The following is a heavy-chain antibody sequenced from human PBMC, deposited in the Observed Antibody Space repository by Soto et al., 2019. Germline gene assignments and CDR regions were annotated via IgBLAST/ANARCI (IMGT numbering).Heavy chain of an antibody. Sequence: EVQLVESGGGLLQPGRSLRLSCTTSGFTFGDYAMSWFRQAPGKGLELVGFVRSKSNGGTTEYAASVKGRFTISRDDSRSIAYLQMNSLKTEDTAVYYCAMDTSGYNYYFDDWGQGTLVIVSS. V-gene: IGHV3-49*03. CDR3: AMDTSGYNYYFDD. J-gene: IGHJ4*02. D-gene: IGHD3-22*01. CDR1: GFTFGDYA. CDR2: VRSKSNGGTT.